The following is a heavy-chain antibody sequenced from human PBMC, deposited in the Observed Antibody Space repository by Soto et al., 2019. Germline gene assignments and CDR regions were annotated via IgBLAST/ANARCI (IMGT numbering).Heavy chain of an antibody. Sequence: QVQLVESGGGVVQPGRSLRLSCAASGFNFNNYGMHWVRQAPGKGLEWVAFIWFNGINKYYAESVKGRFAISRDNSENSLFLQMDSLRVDDTGVYYCVRDGDFSTCFGKDYWGQGTLVTVSS. CDR3: VRDGDFSTCFGKDY. D-gene: IGHD2-2*01. CDR1: GFNFNNYG. V-gene: IGHV3-33*01. J-gene: IGHJ4*02. CDR2: IWFNGINK.